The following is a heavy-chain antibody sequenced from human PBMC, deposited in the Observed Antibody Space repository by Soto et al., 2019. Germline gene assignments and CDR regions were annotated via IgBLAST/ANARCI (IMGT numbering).Heavy chain of an antibody. CDR1: GFTFSSYS. Sequence: GGSLRLSCAVSGFTFSSYSMSWVRQAPGKGLEWVAHITGSGGTTYYADSVKGRFTISRDTSGNTLYLQMNSLRAEGTALYYCAKCMQTYWNYDAHHIWGQGTMVTVSS. CDR2: ITGSGGTT. V-gene: IGHV3-23*01. CDR3: AKCMQTYWNYDAHHI. D-gene: IGHD1-7*01. J-gene: IGHJ3*02.